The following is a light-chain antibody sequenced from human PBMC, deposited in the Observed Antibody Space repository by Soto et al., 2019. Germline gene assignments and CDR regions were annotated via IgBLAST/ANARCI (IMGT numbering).Light chain of an antibody. CDR3: QQYGSSPQVT. CDR2: GAS. V-gene: IGKV3-20*01. CDR1: QSVSSSY. Sequence: EIVLTQSPGTLALSPGERATLSCRASQSVSSSYLAWYQQKPGQAPRLLIYGASSRATGIPDRFSDSGSGTDFTLTISRLEPEDFAVYYCQQYGSSPQVTFGQGTRLEMK. J-gene: IGKJ5*01.